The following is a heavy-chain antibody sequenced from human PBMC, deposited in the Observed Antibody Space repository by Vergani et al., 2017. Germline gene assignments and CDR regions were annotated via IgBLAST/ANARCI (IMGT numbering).Heavy chain of an antibody. Sequence: QVQLVESGGGVVQPGGSLRLSCAASGFTFSSYGMHWVGQAPGKGLEWVAFIRYDGSNKYYADSVKGRFTISRDNSKNTLYLQMNSLRAEDTAVYYCAKSPYDILTGYLDFDYWGQGTLVTVSS. V-gene: IGHV3-30*02. J-gene: IGHJ4*02. CDR2: IRYDGSNK. CDR3: AKSPYDILTGYLDFDY. D-gene: IGHD3-9*01. CDR1: GFTFSSYG.